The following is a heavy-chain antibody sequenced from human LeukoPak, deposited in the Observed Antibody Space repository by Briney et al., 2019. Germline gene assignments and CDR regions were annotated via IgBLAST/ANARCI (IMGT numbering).Heavy chain of an antibody. J-gene: IGHJ4*02. D-gene: IGHD3-22*01. Sequence: GGSLRLSCAASGFTFSSYAMSWVRQAPGKGLEWVSAISGSGGSTYYADSVKGRFTISRDNSRNTVYLQMNSLRAEDTAVYYCARDNDGNSYYSIFDYWGQGTLVTVSS. CDR2: ISGSGGST. CDR1: GFTFSSYA. CDR3: ARDNDGNSYYSIFDY. V-gene: IGHV3-23*01.